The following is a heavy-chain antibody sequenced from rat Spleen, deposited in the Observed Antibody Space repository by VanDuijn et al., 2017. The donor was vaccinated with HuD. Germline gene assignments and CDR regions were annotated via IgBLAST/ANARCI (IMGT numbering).Heavy chain of an antibody. CDR3: ARHGYYDGYYPYFDY. J-gene: IGHJ2*01. CDR1: GFSFSNHY. V-gene: IGHV5-25*01. D-gene: IGHD1-12*03. CDR2: INTGGGIT. Sequence: EVQLVETGGGLVQPGRSMKLSSAASGFSFSNHYMAWVRQTPTKGLEWVASINTGGGITYYRDSVKGRFTISRDNAKSTLYLQVDSLRSEDTATYYCARHGYYDGYYPYFDYWGQGVMVTVSS.